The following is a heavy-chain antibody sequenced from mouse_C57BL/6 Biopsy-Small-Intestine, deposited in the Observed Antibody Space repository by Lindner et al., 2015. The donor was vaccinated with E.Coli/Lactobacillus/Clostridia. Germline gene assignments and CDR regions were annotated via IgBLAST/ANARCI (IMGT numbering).Heavy chain of an antibody. CDR1: GYTFTDYN. J-gene: IGHJ3*01. D-gene: IGHD1-1*01. V-gene: IGHV1-18*01. Sequence: VQLQESGPELVKPGASVKIPCKASGYTFTDYNMDWVKQSHGKSLEWIGDINPNNGGTIYNQKFKGKATLTVDKSSGTAYMELRSLTSEDTAVYYCARSNYRAWFAYWGQGTLVTVSA. CDR3: ARSNYRAWFAY. CDR2: INPNNGGT.